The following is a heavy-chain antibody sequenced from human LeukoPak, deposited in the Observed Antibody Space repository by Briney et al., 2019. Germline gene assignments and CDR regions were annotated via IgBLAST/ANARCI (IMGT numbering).Heavy chain of an antibody. CDR1: GFTFSSYA. CDR3: AREGRVYLQFVAFDI. J-gene: IGHJ3*02. Sequence: LPGGSLRLSCAASGFTFSSYAMHWVRQAPGKGLEWVAVISYDGSNKYYADSVKGRFTISRDNSKNTLYLQMNSLRAEDTAVYYCAREGRVYLQFVAFDIWGQGTMVTVSS. CDR2: ISYDGSNK. D-gene: IGHD2-8*01. V-gene: IGHV3-30-3*01.